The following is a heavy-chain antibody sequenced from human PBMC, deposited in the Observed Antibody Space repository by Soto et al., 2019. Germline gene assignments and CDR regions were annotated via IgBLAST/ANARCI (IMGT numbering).Heavy chain of an antibody. CDR3: AKGPKSHIYHGLDV. V-gene: IGHV3-23*01. CDR1: GFTFSSYS. J-gene: IGHJ6*02. Sequence: VGSLRLSFAASGFTFSSYSMYWVRQAPGKGLVWVSGIIGSCGSTSYADSVKGRFTISRDNCENTVDLEMNSLRDEDTAVYYCAKGPKSHIYHGLDVWRQGTTVTVSS. CDR2: IIGSCGST.